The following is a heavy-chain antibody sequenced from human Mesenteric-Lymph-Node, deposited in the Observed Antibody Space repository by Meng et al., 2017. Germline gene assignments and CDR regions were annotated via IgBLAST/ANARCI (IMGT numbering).Heavy chain of an antibody. CDR3: ARGGGNSWHIDY. D-gene: IGHD6-13*01. V-gene: IGHV4-34*01. CDR1: GGSFSGYY. CDR2: INHSGST. Sequence: QVQLQQWGAGLLKPSETLSLTCAVHGGSFSGYYWGWIRQPPGKGLEWIGEINHSGSTNYNPSLKSRVTISVDTSKNQFSLKLSSVTAADTAVYYCARGGGNSWHIDYWGQGTLVTVSS. J-gene: IGHJ4*02.